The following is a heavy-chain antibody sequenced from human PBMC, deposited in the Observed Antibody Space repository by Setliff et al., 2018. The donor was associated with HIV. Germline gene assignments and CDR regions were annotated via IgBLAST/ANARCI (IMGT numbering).Heavy chain of an antibody. D-gene: IGHD1-1*01. CDR2: IFYSGSA. CDR3: RVWILRDTSDI. J-gene: IGHJ3*02. CDR1: GGSISSSNYY. V-gene: IGHV4-39*01. Sequence: SETLSLTCTVSGGSISSSNYYWGWIRQPPGKGWEWIGSIFYSGSANYNPSLTSPVTISVDTSKNQFSLKLLSVTAADTAVYYCRVWILRDTSDIWGQGTVVTVSS.